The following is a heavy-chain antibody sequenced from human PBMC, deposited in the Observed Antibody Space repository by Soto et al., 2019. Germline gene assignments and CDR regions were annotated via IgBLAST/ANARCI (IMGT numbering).Heavy chain of an antibody. J-gene: IGHJ5*02. Sequence: GASVKVSCKASGYTFPSYYMHWVRQAPGQGLEWMGIINPSGGSTSYAQTFQGRVTMTRDTSTSTVYMQLSSLRSEDTAVYYCARSYYYDSSGYYNWFDPWGQGTLVTV. V-gene: IGHV1-46*01. CDR1: GYTFPSYY. D-gene: IGHD3-22*01. CDR3: ARSYYYDSSGYYNWFDP. CDR2: INPSGGST.